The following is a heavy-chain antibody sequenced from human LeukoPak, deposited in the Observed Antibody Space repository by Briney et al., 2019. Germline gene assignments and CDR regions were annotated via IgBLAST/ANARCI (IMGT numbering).Heavy chain of an antibody. CDR2: INPNSGDT. CDR3: LRWEGIWFGDGTDY. J-gene: IGHJ4*02. Sequence: ASVKVSCKASGYTFTTYYMHWVRQAPGQGLEWMERINPNSGDTNFAQKFEGRVTMTRDTSINTVYMQLSRLRSDDTAVYYCLRWEGIWFGDGTDYWGQGTLVTVSS. D-gene: IGHD3-10*01. CDR1: GYTFTTYY. V-gene: IGHV1-2*06.